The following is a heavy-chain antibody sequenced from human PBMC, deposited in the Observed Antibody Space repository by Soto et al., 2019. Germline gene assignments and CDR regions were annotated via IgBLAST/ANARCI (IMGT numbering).Heavy chain of an antibody. Sequence: GSLRLSCAASGLTFSNYGMHWVRQAPGKGLEWVAVISYDGSNKYYADAVKGRFTISRDNSKNTLYLQMNRLRAEDTAVYYCAKAPNFDWLSHFDYLGQGTLVTVSS. CDR1: GLTFSNYG. CDR2: ISYDGSNK. D-gene: IGHD3-9*01. J-gene: IGHJ4*02. V-gene: IGHV3-30*18. CDR3: AKAPNFDWLSHFDY.